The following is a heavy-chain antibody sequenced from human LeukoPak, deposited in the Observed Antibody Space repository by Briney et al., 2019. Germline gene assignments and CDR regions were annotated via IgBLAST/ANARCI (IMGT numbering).Heavy chain of an antibody. Sequence: SGGSLRLSCAASEFTFSDLGMHWVRQTPGKGLERLAFIRFDGSAKFYADSVKGRFSISRDNSRNTLLLQMNSLRIEDTAVYHCAKDDGDYYWGQGTLVTVSS. V-gene: IGHV3-30*02. D-gene: IGHD4-17*01. CDR1: EFTFSDLG. CDR2: IRFDGSAK. CDR3: AKDDGDYY. J-gene: IGHJ4*02.